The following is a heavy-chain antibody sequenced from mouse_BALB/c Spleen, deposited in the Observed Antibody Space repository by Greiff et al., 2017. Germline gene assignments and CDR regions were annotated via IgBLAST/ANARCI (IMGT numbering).Heavy chain of an antibody. CDR3: APYYGNYVFAY. Sequence: VQLQQSGPELVKPGASVKISCKASGYSFTGYYMHWVKQSHVKSLEWIGRINPYNGATSYNQNFKDKASLTVDKSSSTAYMELHSLTSEDSAVYYCAPYYGNYVFAYWGQGTLVTVSA. D-gene: IGHD2-10*01. J-gene: IGHJ3*01. CDR2: INPYNGAT. V-gene: IGHV1-31*01. CDR1: GYSFTGYY.